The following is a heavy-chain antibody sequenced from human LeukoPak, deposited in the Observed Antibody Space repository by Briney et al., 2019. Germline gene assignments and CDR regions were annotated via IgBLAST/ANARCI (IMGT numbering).Heavy chain of an antibody. D-gene: IGHD3-10*01. CDR2: ISGSGGST. CDR3: AKGGRYYGSGSYSYSGY. Sequence: GGSLRLSCAASGFTFSSYAMSWVRQAPGKGLEWVSAISGSGGSTYYADSVKGRFTISRDNSKNTLYLQMTSLRAEDTAVYYCAKGGRYYGSGSYSYSGYWGQGTLVTVSS. J-gene: IGHJ4*02. CDR1: GFTFSSYA. V-gene: IGHV3-23*01.